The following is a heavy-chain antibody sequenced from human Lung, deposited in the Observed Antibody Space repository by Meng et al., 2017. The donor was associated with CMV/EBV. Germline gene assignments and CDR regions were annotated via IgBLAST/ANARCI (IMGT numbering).Heavy chain of an antibody. J-gene: IGHJ6*02. CDR1: GFTVSSNY. CDR3: AINYDILTGPEV. Sequence: GGSLRLXXAASGFTVSSNYMSWVRQAPGKGLEWVSVIYSGGSTYYADSVKGRFTISRANSKNTLYLQMNSLRAEDTAVYYCAINYDILTGPEVWGQGTPVTVSS. D-gene: IGHD3-9*01. V-gene: IGHV3-66*02. CDR2: IYSGGST.